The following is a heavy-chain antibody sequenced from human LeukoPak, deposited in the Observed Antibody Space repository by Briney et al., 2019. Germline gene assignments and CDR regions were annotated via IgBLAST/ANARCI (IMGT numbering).Heavy chain of an antibody. J-gene: IGHJ3*02. V-gene: IGHV3-15*01. Sequence: GGSLRLSCAASGFTFSNAWMNWVRQAPGKGLDWVGRIKTSTDGGTTDYAAPVKGRFTISRDDSKKPLYLLMNSLKTEDTAVYYCTTNDAFDIWGQGTKVTVSS. CDR1: GFTFSNAW. CDR3: TTNDAFDI. CDR2: IKTSTDGGTT.